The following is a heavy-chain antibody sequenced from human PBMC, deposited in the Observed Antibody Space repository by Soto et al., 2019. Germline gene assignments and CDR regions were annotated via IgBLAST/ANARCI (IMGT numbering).Heavy chain of an antibody. CDR2: INHSGST. J-gene: IGHJ4*02. Sequence: QVQLQQWGAGLLKPSETLSLTCAVYGGSFSGYYWSWIRQPPGKGLEWIGEINHSGSTNYNPSLKSRVTISVDAAKNQCSLKLSSVTAADTAVYYCAGVPGIAVAGTYFDYWGQGTLVTVSS. D-gene: IGHD6-19*01. CDR3: AGVPGIAVAGTYFDY. V-gene: IGHV4-34*01. CDR1: GGSFSGYY.